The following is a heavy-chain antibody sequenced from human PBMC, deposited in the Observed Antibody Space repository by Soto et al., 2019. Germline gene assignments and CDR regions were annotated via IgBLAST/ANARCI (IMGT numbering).Heavy chain of an antibody. V-gene: IGHV4-30-2*01. J-gene: IGHJ6*02. CDR1: NGSVSSGTYS. CDR3: ARGHYYYGMDV. CDR2: IYYSGTT. Sequence: TLSLTCTVSNGSVSSGTYSWSWVRQPPGKGLEWIGYIYYSGTTYYTPSLKSRLTMSMDRANDHFSLNLTSVTAADTAVYFCARGHYYYGMDVRGQGITVTVSS.